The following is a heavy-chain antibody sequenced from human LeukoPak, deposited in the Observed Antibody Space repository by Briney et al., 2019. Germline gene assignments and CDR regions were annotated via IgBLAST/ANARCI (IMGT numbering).Heavy chain of an antibody. V-gene: IGHV3-66*02. Sequence: GGSLRLSYAAAGFTVSSNYMSWVRQAPGKGLEWVSVIYSGGSTYYADSVKGRFTISRGNSKNTLYLQMNSLRAEDTAVYYCARARIVVVIAIPNAFDIWGQGTMVTVSS. D-gene: IGHD2-21*01. CDR1: GFTVSSNY. CDR3: ARARIVVVIAIPNAFDI. CDR2: IYSGGST. J-gene: IGHJ3*02.